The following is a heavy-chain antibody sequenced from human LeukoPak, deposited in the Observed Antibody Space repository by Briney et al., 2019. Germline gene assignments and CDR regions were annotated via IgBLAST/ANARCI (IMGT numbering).Heavy chain of an antibody. CDR3: ARGDDSGYYDYFDY. V-gene: IGHV3-53*01. J-gene: IGHJ4*02. CDR2: INTGGNT. Sequence: GGSLRLSCAASGFTVDSNYLSWVRQAPGKGLEWVSTINTGGNTYYAASVKGRFTISRDFSKNTVFLHMNSLRAEDTAMYYCARGDDSGYYDYFDYWGQGALVTVSS. D-gene: IGHD3-22*01. CDR1: GFTVDSNY.